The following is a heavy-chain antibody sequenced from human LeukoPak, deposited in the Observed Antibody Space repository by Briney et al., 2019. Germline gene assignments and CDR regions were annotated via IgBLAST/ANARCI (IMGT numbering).Heavy chain of an antibody. J-gene: IGHJ5*02. CDR3: ARDWSNTWFDP. Sequence: ASETLSLTCTVSGGSISSSSYYWGWIRQPPGKGLEWIGSIYYGGSTYYNPSLKSRVTISVDTSKNQFSLKLSSVTAADTAVYYCARDWSNTWFDPWGQGTLVTVSS. CDR1: GGSISSSSYY. V-gene: IGHV4-39*07. D-gene: IGHD3-3*01. CDR2: IYYGGST.